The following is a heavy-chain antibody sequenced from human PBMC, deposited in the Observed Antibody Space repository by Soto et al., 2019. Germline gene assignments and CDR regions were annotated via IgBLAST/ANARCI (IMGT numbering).Heavy chain of an antibody. CDR1: GFTFRTYT. Sequence: EVQLVESGGGLVKPGGSLRLSCISSGFTFRTYTMNWVRQAPGKGLEWVSGIRGFSPYTFYVESVKGRFTISRDNAKNSLYLQMDSLRAEDTAVYYCARDRGYDAHDYYYNAMDVWGQGTTVTVSS. J-gene: IGHJ6*02. D-gene: IGHD3-10*01. CDR3: ARDRGYDAHDYYYNAMDV. CDR2: IRGFSPYT. V-gene: IGHV3-21*01.